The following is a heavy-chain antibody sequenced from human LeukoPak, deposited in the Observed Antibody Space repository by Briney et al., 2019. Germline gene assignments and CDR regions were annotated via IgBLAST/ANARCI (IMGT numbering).Heavy chain of an antibody. V-gene: IGHV1-8*01. CDR1: GYSFTSYD. Sequence: ASVKVSCKASGYSFTSYDLNWVRQAAGQGLEWMGWMNPNSGNTGYAQKFQGRVTMTRNTSISTAYMELSSLRSEDTAVYYCARRSSITMIERWGQGTLVTVSS. J-gene: IGHJ1*01. CDR3: ARRSSITMIER. CDR2: MNPNSGNT. D-gene: IGHD3-22*01.